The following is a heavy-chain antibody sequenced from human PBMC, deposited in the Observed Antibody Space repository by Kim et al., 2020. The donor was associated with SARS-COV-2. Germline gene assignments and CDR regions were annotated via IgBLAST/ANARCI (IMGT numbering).Heavy chain of an antibody. J-gene: IGHJ4*02. CDR2: IKEDGSQT. V-gene: IGHV3-7*01. Sequence: GGSLRLSCAASGFTFSNFWLIWVRQAPGKGLEWVANIKEDGSQTQYIDSVKGRFTISRDNTKNSMYLQMNSLRAEDTAIYYCARDSLEPFYWGQGTLVTV. CDR1: GFTFSNFW. D-gene: IGHD1-1*01. CDR3: ARDSLEPFY.